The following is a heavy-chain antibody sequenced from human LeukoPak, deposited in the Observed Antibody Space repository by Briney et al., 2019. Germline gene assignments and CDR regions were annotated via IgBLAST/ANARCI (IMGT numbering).Heavy chain of an antibody. CDR1: GYTFTGSY. V-gene: IGHV1-2*02. J-gene: IGHJ4*02. Sequence: ASVKVSCKASGYTFTGSYMHWVRQAPGQGLEWMGWINPNSGGTNYAQKFQGRVTMTRDTSISTAYMELSRLRSDDTAVYYCARDRIRLEYNPFDYWGQGTLVTVSS. CDR3: ARDRIRLEYNPFDY. D-gene: IGHD1-1*01. CDR2: INPNSGGT.